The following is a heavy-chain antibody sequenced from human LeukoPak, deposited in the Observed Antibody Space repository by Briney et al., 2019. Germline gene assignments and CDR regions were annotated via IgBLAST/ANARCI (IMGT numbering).Heavy chain of an antibody. CDR1: GFTFSSYA. Sequence: AGGSLRLSCAASGFTFSSYAMHWVRQAPGKGPEWVAVISYDGSNKYYADSVKGRFTISRDNSKNTLYLQMNSLRAEDTAVYYCARDRSLVVVTAIPVGYFDYWGQGTLVTVSS. J-gene: IGHJ4*02. D-gene: IGHD2-21*02. CDR3: ARDRSLVVVTAIPVGYFDY. CDR2: ISYDGSNK. V-gene: IGHV3-30-3*01.